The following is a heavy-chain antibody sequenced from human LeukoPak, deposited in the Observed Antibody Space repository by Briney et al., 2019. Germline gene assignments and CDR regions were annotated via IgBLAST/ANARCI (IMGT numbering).Heavy chain of an antibody. CDR3: ARGLRTGYYKYYFDY. CDR2: INGDGSDI. V-gene: IGHV3-74*01. J-gene: IGHJ4*02. CDR1: GLTFRNYW. D-gene: IGHD3-9*01. Sequence: PGGSLRLSCAVSGLTFRNYWMHWVRQAPGKGLVWVSRINGDGSDISYADSVKGRFTISRDNSKNTLYLQMNSLRAEDTAVYYCARGLRTGYYKYYFDYWGQGTLVTVSS.